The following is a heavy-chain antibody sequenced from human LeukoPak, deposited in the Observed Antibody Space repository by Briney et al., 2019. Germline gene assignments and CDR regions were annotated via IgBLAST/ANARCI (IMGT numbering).Heavy chain of an antibody. CDR3: ASPYYYDSSGYYDAFDI. CDR1: GGTFSSYA. J-gene: IGHJ3*02. CDR2: IIPILGIA. V-gene: IGHV1-69*04. D-gene: IGHD3-22*01. Sequence: SVKVSCKASGGTFSSYAISWVRQDPGQGLEWMGRIIPILGIANYAQKFQGRVTITADKSTSTAYMELSSLRSEDTAVYYCASPYYYDSSGYYDAFDIWGQGTMVTVSS.